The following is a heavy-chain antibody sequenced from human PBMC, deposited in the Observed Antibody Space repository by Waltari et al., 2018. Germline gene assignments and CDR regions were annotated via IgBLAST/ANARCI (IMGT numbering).Heavy chain of an antibody. Sequence: QVQLVQSGAEVKKPGSSVKVSCKASGGTFSSYAISWVRQAPGQGLEWMGRISPILGIANYAQKFQGRVTITADKSTSTAYMELSSLRSEDTAVYYCASAGDGYNNDWGQGTLVTVSS. CDR2: ISPILGIA. CDR3: ASAGDGYNND. J-gene: IGHJ4*02. V-gene: IGHV1-69*09. CDR1: GGTFSSYA. D-gene: IGHD4-4*01.